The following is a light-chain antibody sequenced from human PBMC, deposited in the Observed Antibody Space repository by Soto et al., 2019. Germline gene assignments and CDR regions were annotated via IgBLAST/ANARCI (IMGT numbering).Light chain of an antibody. CDR3: QQYNQWPIT. CDR2: RAS. Sequence: EIVLTQSPATLPVSPGERVILSCRASQSVSTNLAWYQQKPCQAPRLLFYRASPRATDIPARFSGSGSGTEFPDIISRLQSEDFAVYYCQQYNQWPITFGQGTRLEIE. V-gene: IGKV3-15*01. J-gene: IGKJ5*01. CDR1: QSVSTN.